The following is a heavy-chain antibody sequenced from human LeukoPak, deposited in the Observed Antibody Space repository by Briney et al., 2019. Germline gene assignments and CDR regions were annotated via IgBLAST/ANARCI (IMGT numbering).Heavy chain of an antibody. D-gene: IGHD3-10*01. Sequence: SETLSLTCRVSGVSISSGSNYWGWIRQPPGKTLEWIGSIYSSGSTYYNSSLKSRIIILIDTAKNHFSLNLSSVTAADTAVYYCARSDGYGLVGIWGQGTMVTVSS. CDR2: IYSSGST. CDR3: ARSDGYGLVGI. CDR1: GVSISSGSNY. J-gene: IGHJ3*02. V-gene: IGHV4-39*07.